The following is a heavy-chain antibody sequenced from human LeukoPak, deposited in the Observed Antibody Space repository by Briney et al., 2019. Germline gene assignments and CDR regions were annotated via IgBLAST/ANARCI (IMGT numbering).Heavy chain of an antibody. CDR1: GDFVRNSNYY. J-gene: IGHJ4*02. Sequence: PSETLSLTCIVSGDFVRNSNYYWDWIRQSPGKGLEWIGSIYHSGSTYYNPSLKSRVTVSVDTSKRQFSLKLSSVTATDTAVYYCARHGIECSSNDCYWATVRYWGQGTLVTVSS. D-gene: IGHD2-21*01. V-gene: IGHV4-39*01. CDR3: ARHGIECSSNDCYWATVRY. CDR2: IYHSGST.